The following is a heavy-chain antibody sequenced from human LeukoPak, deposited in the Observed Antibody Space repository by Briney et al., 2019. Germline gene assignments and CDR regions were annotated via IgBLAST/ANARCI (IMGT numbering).Heavy chain of an antibody. CDR1: GGTFSSYA. V-gene: IGHV1-69*13. J-gene: IGHJ4*02. CDR3: ARGPGAVITSYFDY. D-gene: IGHD3-3*01. Sequence: SVKVSCKACGGTFSSYAISWVRQAPGQGLEWMGGIIPIFGTANYAQEFQGRVTITADESTSTAYMELSSLRSEDTAVYYCARGPGAVITSYFDYWGQGTLVTVSS. CDR2: IIPIFGTA.